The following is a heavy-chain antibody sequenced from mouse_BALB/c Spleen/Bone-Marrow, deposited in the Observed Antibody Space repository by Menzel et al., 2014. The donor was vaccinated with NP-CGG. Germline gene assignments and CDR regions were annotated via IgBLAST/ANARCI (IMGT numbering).Heavy chain of an antibody. CDR2: IWAGGRT. D-gene: IGHD1-1*01. CDR1: GFSLTSYG. CDR3: ARADYYGSSSYYYAMDY. Sequence: VKLVESGPGLVAPSQSLSIPCTVSGFSLTSYGLHWVRQPPGKGLEWLGVIWAGGRTNYNSALMSRLSISKDNSKSQVFLKMNSLQTDDTAMYYRARADYYGSSSYYYAMDYWGQGTSVTVSS. V-gene: IGHV2-9*02. J-gene: IGHJ4*01.